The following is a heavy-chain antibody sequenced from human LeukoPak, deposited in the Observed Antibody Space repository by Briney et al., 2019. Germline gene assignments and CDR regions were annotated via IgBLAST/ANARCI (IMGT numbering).Heavy chain of an antibody. V-gene: IGHV3-7*01. CDR1: GFTFRNYW. D-gene: IGHD3-16*01. CDR2: IKEDGSEK. CDR3: ARDFGVMGVTRSYYFDY. J-gene: IGHJ4*02. Sequence: PGGSLRLSCAASGFTFRNYWMSWVRQAPGKGPEWVANIKEDGSEKYYVDSVKGRFTISRDNAKNSLYLQMNSLRAEDTAVYYCARDFGVMGVTRSYYFDYWGQGTLVTVSS.